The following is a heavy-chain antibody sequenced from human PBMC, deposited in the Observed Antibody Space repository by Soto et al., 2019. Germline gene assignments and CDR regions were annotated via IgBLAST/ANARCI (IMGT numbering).Heavy chain of an antibody. CDR3: ARGSSSPSIYYYYYYMDV. D-gene: IGHD6-6*01. V-gene: IGHV1-8*01. CDR1: GYTFTIYD. J-gene: IGHJ6*03. Sequence: ASVAVSCTSSGYTFTIYDINCVRQATGQGLEWMGWMNPNSGNTGYAQKFQGRVTMTRNTSISTAYMELSSLRSEDTAVYYCARGSSSPSIYYYYYYMDVWGKGTTVTVSS. CDR2: MNPNSGNT.